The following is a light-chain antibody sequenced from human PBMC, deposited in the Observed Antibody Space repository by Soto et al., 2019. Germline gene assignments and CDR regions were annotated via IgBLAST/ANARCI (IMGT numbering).Light chain of an antibody. Sequence: DIPMTQSPYTLSASVGDRVTITCRASQGISTWLAWYQQKPGTAPKLLIYDASSLESGVPSRFSGSGSGTEFTLTISSLQPDDYATYYCQQYSSYSRTLGQGTKVEIK. CDR1: QGISTW. J-gene: IGKJ1*01. V-gene: IGKV1-5*01. CDR2: DAS. CDR3: QQYSSYSRT.